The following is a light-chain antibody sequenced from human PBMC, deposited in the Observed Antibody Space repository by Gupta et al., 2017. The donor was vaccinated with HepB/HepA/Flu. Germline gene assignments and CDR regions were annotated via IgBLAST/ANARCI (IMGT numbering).Light chain of an antibody. CDR1: NSNVGSHN. CDR3: GTWDNSLNAFV. CDR2: NTN. V-gene: IGLV1-44*01. Sequence: QSVVTQPPSACGTPAQSATITCSGSNSNVGSHNVKWFQQHPGRAPKLLIDNTNQRPSGVPARFSGSKSGTSAALAISGLQPEDEADYFCGTWDNSLNAFVFGTGTKVTVL. J-gene: IGLJ1*01.